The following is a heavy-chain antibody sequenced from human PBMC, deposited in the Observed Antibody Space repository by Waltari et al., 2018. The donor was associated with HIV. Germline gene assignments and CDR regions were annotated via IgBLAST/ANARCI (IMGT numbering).Heavy chain of an antibody. D-gene: IGHD6-19*01. V-gene: IGHV3-30*18. Sequence: QVLLVESGGGVVQPARSVRLPFAASGFPFRSYGLHWVRLAPGKGLEWVAVISYDGSNKYYADSVKGRFTISRDNSKNTLYLQMNSLRAEDTAVYYCAKAWYSSGWSYYFDYWGQGTLVTVSS. CDR3: AKAWYSSGWSYYFDY. CDR1: GFPFRSYG. CDR2: ISYDGSNK. J-gene: IGHJ4*02.